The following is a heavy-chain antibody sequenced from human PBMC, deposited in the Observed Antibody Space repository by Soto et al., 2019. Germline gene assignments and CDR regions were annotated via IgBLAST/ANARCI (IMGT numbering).Heavy chain of an antibody. CDR1: GFSFSDNL. CDR2: INPDNGNT. J-gene: IGHJ3*01. Sequence: QVQLVQSGAEVRKPGASGNISCRASGFSFSDNLINWVRQAPGQSLEWVGWINPDNGNTRNSPTFQGRVTISRHSSGSIAYGEVSDLPSQEPAVYYCARDIMSVGPRANAAFDVWGQGKRVTASS. V-gene: IGHV1-3*01. D-gene: IGHD2-8*01. CDR3: ARDIMSVGPRANAAFDV.